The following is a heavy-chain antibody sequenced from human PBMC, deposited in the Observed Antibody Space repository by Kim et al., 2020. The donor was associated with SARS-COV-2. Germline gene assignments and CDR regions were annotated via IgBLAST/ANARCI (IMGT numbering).Heavy chain of an antibody. Sequence: SETLSLTCAVYGGSFSGYYWSWIRQPPGKGLEWIGEIYHSGSTNYNPSLKSRVTISVDTSKNQFSLKLSSVTAADTAVYYCAISRLRWYRKSFDLWGQGTMVTVSS. CDR2: IYHSGST. J-gene: IGHJ3*01. CDR1: GGSFSGYY. CDR3: AISRLRWYRKSFDL. V-gene: IGHV4-34*01. D-gene: IGHD4-17*01.